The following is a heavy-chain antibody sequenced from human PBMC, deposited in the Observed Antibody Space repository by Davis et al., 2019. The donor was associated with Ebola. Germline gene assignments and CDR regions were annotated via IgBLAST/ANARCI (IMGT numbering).Heavy chain of an antibody. CDR1: GGSVSSGSYY. CDR3: ARHVTRVGGIEYFQY. J-gene: IGHJ1*01. Sequence: MPSETLSLTCTVSGGSVSSGSYYWSWIRQPPGKGLEWIGNLYHGGGTNYSPSLKSRLAISVDTSKNQFSLDLSSVTAADTAVYYCARHVTRVGGIEYFQYWGQGTLVTVSS. V-gene: IGHV4-61*01. D-gene: IGHD2-21*02. CDR2: LYHGGGT.